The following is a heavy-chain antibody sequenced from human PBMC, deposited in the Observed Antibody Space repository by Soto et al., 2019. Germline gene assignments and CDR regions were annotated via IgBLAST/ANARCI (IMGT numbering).Heavy chain of an antibody. CDR1: GGSISSGGYS. J-gene: IGHJ4*02. V-gene: IGHV4-30-2*01. CDR3: AGGPGVPRNY. Sequence: QLQLQESGSGLVKPSQTLSLTCAVSGGSISSGGYSWSWIRQPPGKGLEWIGYIYHSGSTYYNPSLKSRVTIPVDRSKNQFSLKLGSVPAADTAVYSWAGGPGVPRNYWGQGTLVTVSS. D-gene: IGHD1-26*01. CDR2: IYHSGST.